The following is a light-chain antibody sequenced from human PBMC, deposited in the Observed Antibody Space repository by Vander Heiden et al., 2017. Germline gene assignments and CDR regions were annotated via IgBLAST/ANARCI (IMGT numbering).Light chain of an antibody. Sequence: DIQMTQSPSTLSASVGDRVTITCRASQSISSWLAWYQQKPGKAPKLLIYKASSLESGVPSRFSGSGSGTEFTLTISSLQPDDFATYYCQQEYSYPFTFGQGTKMEIK. CDR1: QSISSW. V-gene: IGKV1-5*03. CDR2: KAS. CDR3: QQEYSYPFT. J-gene: IGKJ2*01.